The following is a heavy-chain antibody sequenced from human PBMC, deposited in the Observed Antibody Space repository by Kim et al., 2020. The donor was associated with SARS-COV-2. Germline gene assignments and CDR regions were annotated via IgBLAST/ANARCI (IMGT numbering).Heavy chain of an antibody. D-gene: IGHD2-2*01. CDR1: GYTFTSYG. Sequence: ASVKVSCKASGYTFTSYGISWVRQAPGQGLEWMGWISAYNGNTNYAQKLQGRVTMTTDTSTSTAYMELRSLRSDDTAVYYCARDREYCSSTSCYDYYYYGMDVWGQGTTVTVSS. J-gene: IGHJ6*02. CDR3: ARDREYCSSTSCYDYYYYGMDV. CDR2: ISAYNGNT. V-gene: IGHV1-18*01.